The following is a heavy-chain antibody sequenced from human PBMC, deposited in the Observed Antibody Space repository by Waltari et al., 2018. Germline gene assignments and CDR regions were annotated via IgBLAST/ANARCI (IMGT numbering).Heavy chain of an antibody. V-gene: IGHV5-51*01. CDR3: ARGSYYDSSGYYYDNAFDI. D-gene: IGHD3-22*01. J-gene: IGHJ3*02. Sequence: EVQLVQSGAEVKKPGESLKISCKGSGYSFTSYWIGWVRQLPGTGLEWLGIIYPGDSDTRYSPSFQGQVTISADKSISTAYLQWSSLKASDTAMYYCARGSYYDSSGYYYDNAFDIWGQGTMVTVSS. CDR1: GYSFTSYW. CDR2: IYPGDSDT.